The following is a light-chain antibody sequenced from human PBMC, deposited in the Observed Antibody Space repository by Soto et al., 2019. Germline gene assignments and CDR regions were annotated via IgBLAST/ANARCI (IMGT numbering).Light chain of an antibody. CDR3: LQNNSYPRT. CDR2: AAS. J-gene: IGKJ1*01. V-gene: IGKV1-17*01. CDR1: QGIGSD. Sequence: DIQMTQSPSSLSASVGDRVTITCRASQGIGSDLGWYQQKPGKAPKRLIYAASSLQSGVPSRFRGSGSGTEFTLTISSLQPEDFATYYCLQNNSYPRTFGQGTKVDIK.